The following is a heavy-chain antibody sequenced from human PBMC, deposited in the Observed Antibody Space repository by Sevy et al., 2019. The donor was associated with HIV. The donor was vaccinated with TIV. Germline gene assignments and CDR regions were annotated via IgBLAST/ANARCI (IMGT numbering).Heavy chain of an antibody. CDR1: GDSVSTYSAA. J-gene: IGHJ4*02. D-gene: IGHD6-13*01. CDR3: ARGSRWSFFHFDY. V-gene: IGHV6-1*01. CDR2: TYYKSKWCN. Sequence: KQSQTLSLTCAISGDSVSTYSAAWNWIRQSPSRGLEWLGRTYYKSKWCNDYALSVKSRISINPDTLKNQISLQLNSVTPEDTAVYYCARGSRWSFFHFDYWGQGTLVTVSS.